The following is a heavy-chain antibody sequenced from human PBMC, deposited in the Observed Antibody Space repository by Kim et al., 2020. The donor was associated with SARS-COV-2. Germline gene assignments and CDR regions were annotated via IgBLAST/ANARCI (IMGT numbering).Heavy chain of an antibody. CDR2: IKGDGSRT. CDR3: ARENWGPDY. Sequence: GGSLRLSCAASGFTFRTYYMHWVRQVPGKGLVWVSRIKGDGSRTDYAASVKGRFTISRDNPNNMLHLQMNSLRAEDTAVYYCARENWGPDYWGQGTLVTVSS. CDR1: GFTFRTYY. V-gene: IGHV3-74*01. J-gene: IGHJ4*02. D-gene: IGHD3-16*01.